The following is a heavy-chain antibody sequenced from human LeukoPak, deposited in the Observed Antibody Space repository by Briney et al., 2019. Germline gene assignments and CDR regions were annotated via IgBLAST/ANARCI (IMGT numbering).Heavy chain of an antibody. D-gene: IGHD3-22*01. CDR2: IKQDGGEK. CDR3: ARDLPTGYYIGSGYYEYFLDY. J-gene: IGHJ4*02. V-gene: IGHV3-7*04. Sequence: QAGAPLILCCAASGCTFSYYWMTWVRQAPGKGVEWVANIKQDGGEKYYEDSLKGRFTISRDNAKNSLLLQMNSLRAEDTAVYHCARDLPTGYYIGSGYYEYFLDYWGQGTLVTVSS. CDR1: GCTFSYYW.